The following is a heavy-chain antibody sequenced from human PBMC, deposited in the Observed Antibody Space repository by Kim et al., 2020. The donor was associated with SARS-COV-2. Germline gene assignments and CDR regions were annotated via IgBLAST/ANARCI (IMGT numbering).Heavy chain of an antibody. D-gene: IGHD3-10*01. CDR3: TRDFITYYYGLGSYGVDY. CDR1: GFTFGDYA. J-gene: IGHJ4*02. CDR2: IRSKANGGTT. V-gene: IGHV3-49*03. Sequence: GGSLRLSCTASGFTFGDYAMSWFRQAPGKGLEWVGFIRSKANGGTTEYAASVKGRFTISSDDSKSIAYLQMNSLKTEDTAVYYCTRDFITYYYGLGSYGVDYWGQGTLVTVSS.